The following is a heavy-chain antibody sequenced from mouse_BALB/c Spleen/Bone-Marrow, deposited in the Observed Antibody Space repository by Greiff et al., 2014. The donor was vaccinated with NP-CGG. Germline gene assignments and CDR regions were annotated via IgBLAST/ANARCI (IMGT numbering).Heavy chain of an antibody. CDR2: INPSSGYT. CDR3: ARRDDGYVFFDY. J-gene: IGHJ2*01. CDR1: GYTFTTYT. Sequence: QVQLKESGAELARPGASVKMSCRASGYTFTTYTIHWVRQRLGQGLEWIGYINPSSGYTNYNQKFKDKATLTADKSSSTAYMQLSSLTSEDSAVYYCARRDDGYVFFDYWGQGTTLTVSS. D-gene: IGHD2-3*01. V-gene: IGHV1-4*01.